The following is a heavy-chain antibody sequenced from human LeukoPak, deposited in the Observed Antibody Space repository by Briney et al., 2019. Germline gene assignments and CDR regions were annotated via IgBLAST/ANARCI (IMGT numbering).Heavy chain of an antibody. CDR1: GFTFSSYA. D-gene: IGHD6-19*01. CDR2: ISGSGGST. CDR3: AKVPSGWYSNYFDY. V-gene: IGHV3-23*01. Sequence: GGSLRLSCAASGFTFSSYAMSWVRQAPGKGLEWVSAISGSGGSTYYADSVKGRFTISGDNSKNTLYLQMNSLRAEDTAVYYCAKVPSGWYSNYFDYWGQGTLVTVSS. J-gene: IGHJ4*02.